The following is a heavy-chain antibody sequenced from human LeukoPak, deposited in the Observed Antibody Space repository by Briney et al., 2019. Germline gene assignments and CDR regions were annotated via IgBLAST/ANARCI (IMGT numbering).Heavy chain of an antibody. CDR2: IYYSGST. D-gene: IGHD4-17*01. Sequence: SETLSFTCTVSGGSISSSSYYWGWIRQPPGKGPEWFGSIYYSGSTYYNPSLKSRVPISVDTSKNQFSLKLSSVTAADTAVYYCARPYGAAGLDWGQGTLVTVSS. CDR1: GGSISSSSYY. V-gene: IGHV4-39*01. J-gene: IGHJ4*02. CDR3: ARPYGAAGLD.